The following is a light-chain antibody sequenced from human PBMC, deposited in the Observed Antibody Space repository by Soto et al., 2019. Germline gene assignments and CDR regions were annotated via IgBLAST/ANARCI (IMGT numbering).Light chain of an antibody. CDR1: NIGSKS. CDR2: YDS. V-gene: IGLV3-21*01. CDR3: QVWDISSGHVV. J-gene: IGLJ3*02. Sequence: SYELTQPPSVSVAPGKTASVACGGSNIGSKSVHWYQKKSGQAPVLVMYYDSDRPSGIPVRFSGSNSGNTATLNISRVEAGDEDDYYCQVWDISSGHVVFGGGTKVTVL.